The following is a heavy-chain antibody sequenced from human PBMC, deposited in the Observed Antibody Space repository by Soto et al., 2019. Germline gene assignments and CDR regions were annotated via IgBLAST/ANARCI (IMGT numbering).Heavy chain of an antibody. CDR2: ISYDGSNK. D-gene: IGHD2-2*02. CDR1: GFTFSKYA. J-gene: IGHJ6*02. Sequence: QVQLVESGGGVVQPGRSLRLSCAASGFTFSKYALHWVRQAPGKGLEWVAVISYDGSNKYHAESVKGRFTISRDNSKNTLGLQMNSLRVDDTALYYCARDVRPGAIDYYAMDVWGQGTTVIVSS. V-gene: IGHV3-30-3*01. CDR3: ARDVRPGAIDYYAMDV.